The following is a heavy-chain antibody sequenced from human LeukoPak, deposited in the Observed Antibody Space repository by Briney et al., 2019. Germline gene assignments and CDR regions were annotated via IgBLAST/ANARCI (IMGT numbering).Heavy chain of an antibody. CDR3: TRHGDYDYVWGSYRYTDY. D-gene: IGHD3-16*02. V-gene: IGHV3-73*01. Sequence: GGSLRLSCAASGFTFSGSAMHWVRQASGKGLEWVGRIRSKANSYATAYAASVKGRFTISRDDSKNTAYLRMNSLKTEDTAVYYCTRHGDYDYVWGSYRYTDYWGQGTLVTVSS. J-gene: IGHJ4*02. CDR2: IRSKANSYAT. CDR1: GFTFSGSA.